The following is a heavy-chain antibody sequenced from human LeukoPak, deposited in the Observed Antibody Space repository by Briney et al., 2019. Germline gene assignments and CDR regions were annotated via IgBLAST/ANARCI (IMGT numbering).Heavy chain of an antibody. Sequence: PGGSLRLSCAASGLTFSSYGLHWVRQAPGKGLEWVAVIWFDGSNKYYADSVKGRFTISRDNSKNTLYLQMNSLRAEDTAVYYCAKDSYYLLGISAFDIWGQGTMVTVSS. CDR1: GLTFSSYG. J-gene: IGHJ3*02. CDR3: AKDSYYLLGISAFDI. V-gene: IGHV3-33*03. CDR2: IWFDGSNK. D-gene: IGHD3-10*01.